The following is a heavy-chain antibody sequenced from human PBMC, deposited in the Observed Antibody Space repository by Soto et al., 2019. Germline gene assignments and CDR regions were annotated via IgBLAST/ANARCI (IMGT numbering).Heavy chain of an antibody. Sequence: EVQLLESGGGLVQPGGSLRLSCAASGFTFSSYAMSWVRQAPGKGLEWVSAISGSGGSTYYADSVKGRFTISRDNTNNTLNLQMNGLRAEDTAVYYCAKDGGYAYYDSSGYYFGYWGQGTLVTVSS. V-gene: IGHV3-23*01. J-gene: IGHJ4*02. CDR3: AKDGGYAYYDSSGYYFGY. CDR1: GFTFSSYA. D-gene: IGHD3-22*01. CDR2: ISGSGGST.